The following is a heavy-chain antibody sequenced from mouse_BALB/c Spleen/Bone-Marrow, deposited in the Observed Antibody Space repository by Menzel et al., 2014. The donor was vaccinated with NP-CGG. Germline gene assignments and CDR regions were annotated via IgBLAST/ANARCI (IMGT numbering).Heavy chain of an antibody. J-gene: IGHJ4*01. CDR1: GYAFTNYL. Sequence: QVQLQQSGAELVRPGTSVKVSCKASGYAFTNYLIEWVKQRPGQGLEWIGVINPGSGGTNYNEKFKGKATLTADKSSSTAYMQLSSLTSDDSAVYFCARWDYAMDYWGQGASDTVSS. CDR3: ARWDYAMDY. V-gene: IGHV1-54*01. CDR2: INPGSGGT.